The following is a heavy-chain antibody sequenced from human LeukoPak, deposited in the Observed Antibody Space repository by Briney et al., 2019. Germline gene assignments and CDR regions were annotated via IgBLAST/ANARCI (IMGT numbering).Heavy chain of an antibody. J-gene: IGHJ4*02. CDR2: IKQDGWEK. CDR1: GFTFSSYW. CDR3: ARLRGGYDFDF. Sequence: GGSLRLSCAASGFTFSSYWMSWVRQAAGKGLEWVANIKQDGWEKYYVGSVKDRFTISRDNAKNSLYLQINRMTAEDTAVYYGARLRGGYDFDFWGQGPVVAVST. V-gene: IGHV3-7*01. D-gene: IGHD5-12*01.